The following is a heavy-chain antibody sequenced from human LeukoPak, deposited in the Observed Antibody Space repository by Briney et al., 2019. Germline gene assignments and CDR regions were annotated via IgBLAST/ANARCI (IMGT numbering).Heavy chain of an antibody. CDR3: AKDHPRSGWASDY. V-gene: IGHV3-23*01. CDR2: ISSST. J-gene: IGHJ4*02. CDR1: GFTFSNYA. Sequence: GGSLRLSCAASGFTFSNYAMSWVRQAPGKGLEWVSAISSSTYYADSVKGRFTISRDNSKNMLYLQMNSLRAEDTAIYYCAKDHPRSGWASDYWGQGTLVTVSS. D-gene: IGHD6-19*01.